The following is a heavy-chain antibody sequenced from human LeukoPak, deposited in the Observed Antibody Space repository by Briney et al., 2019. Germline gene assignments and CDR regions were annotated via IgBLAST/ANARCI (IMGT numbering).Heavy chain of an antibody. CDR1: GFTFSSYW. D-gene: IGHD2-2*02. Sequence: PGGSLRLSCAASGFTFSSYWMSWVRQAPGKGLEWVANIKQDGSEKYYVDSVKGRFTISRDNSKNTLYLQMNSLRAEDTAVYYCARDRCSSTSCYNTPNWFDPWGQGTLVTVSS. CDR2: IKQDGSEK. J-gene: IGHJ5*02. CDR3: ARDRCSSTSCYNTPNWFDP. V-gene: IGHV3-7*03.